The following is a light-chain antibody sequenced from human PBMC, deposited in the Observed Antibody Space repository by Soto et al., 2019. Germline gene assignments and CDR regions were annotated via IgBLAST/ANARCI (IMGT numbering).Light chain of an antibody. V-gene: IGKV3-20*01. CDR2: GAS. Sequence: EIVLTQSPGTLSLSPGETATLSCRASQSVTSSYLAWYQQKPGQAPRLLIYGASSRATGIPDRFSGSGSGTAFTLTISRLEPEDFAVYYCQQYDTSPLTFGGGTRVDIK. J-gene: IGKJ4*01. CDR3: QQYDTSPLT. CDR1: QSVTSSY.